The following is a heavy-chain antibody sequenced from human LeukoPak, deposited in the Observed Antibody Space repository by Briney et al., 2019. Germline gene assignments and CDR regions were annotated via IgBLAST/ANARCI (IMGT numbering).Heavy chain of an antibody. CDR3: AKEDSSSSRYYFEY. CDR2: ISAGGGGT. D-gene: IGHD6-6*01. J-gene: IGHJ4*02. V-gene: IGHV3-23*01. CDR1: GFAFSNYA. Sequence: GGSLRLSCAASGFAFSNYAMSWVRQAPGMGLEWVSSISAGGGGTYYADSVKGRFTIPRDNAKNTLYLQMNSLRAEGTAIYYCAKEDSSSSRYYFEYCGQGALVTVSS.